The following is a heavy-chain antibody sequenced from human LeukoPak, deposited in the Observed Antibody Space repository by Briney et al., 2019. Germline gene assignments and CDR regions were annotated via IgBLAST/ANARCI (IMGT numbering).Heavy chain of an antibody. V-gene: IGHV3-21*01. CDR2: ISSSSSYI. J-gene: IGHJ4*02. CDR1: GFTFSSYS. D-gene: IGHD3-3*01. CDR3: ARDPRRDYDFWSGYVY. Sequence: GGSLRLSCAASGFTFSSYSMNWVRQAPGKGLEWVSSISSSSSYIYYADLVKGRFTISRDNAKNSLYLQMNSLRAEDTAVYYCARDPRRDYDFWSGYVYWGQGTLVTVSS.